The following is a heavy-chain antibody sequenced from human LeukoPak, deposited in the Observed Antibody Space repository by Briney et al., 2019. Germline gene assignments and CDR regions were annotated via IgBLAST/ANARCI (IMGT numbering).Heavy chain of an antibody. CDR1: GGTFSSYA. J-gene: IGHJ5*02. V-gene: IGHV1-69*13. CDR2: IIPIFGTA. D-gene: IGHD3-9*01. CDR3: ARNLRYFDWLSGFDP. Sequence: WASVKVSCKASGGTFSSYAISWVRQAPGQGLEWMGGIIPIFGTANYAQKFQGRVTITADESTSTAYMELSSLRSEDTAVYYCARNLRYFDWLSGFDPWGQGTLVTVSS.